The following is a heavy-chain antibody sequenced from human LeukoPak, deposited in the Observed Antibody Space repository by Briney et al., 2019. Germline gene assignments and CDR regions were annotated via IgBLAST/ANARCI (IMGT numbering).Heavy chain of an antibody. V-gene: IGHV1-18*01. Sequence: ASVKVSCKASGYTFTSYGISWVRQAPGQGLEWMGWISAYNGNTNYAQKLQGRVTMTTDTSTSTAYMELRSPRSDDTAVYYCAREVGIVDTATNWFDPWGQGTLVTVSS. D-gene: IGHD5-18*01. CDR3: AREVGIVDTATNWFDP. J-gene: IGHJ5*02. CDR1: GYTFTSYG. CDR2: ISAYNGNT.